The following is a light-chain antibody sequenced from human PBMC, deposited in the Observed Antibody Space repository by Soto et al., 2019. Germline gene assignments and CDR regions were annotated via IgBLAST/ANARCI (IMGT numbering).Light chain of an antibody. CDR1: NSDVGAYNY. J-gene: IGLJ3*02. CDR2: EVN. V-gene: IGLV2-14*01. Sequence: QSALTQPASVSGSPGQSITISCTGTNSDVGAYNYVSWYQEHPGKAPKLIIYEVNDRPSGVSPRFSASKSANTASLTISGLQPDDEADYYCCSYTTDNPGVFGGGTKLTVL. CDR3: CSYTTDNPGV.